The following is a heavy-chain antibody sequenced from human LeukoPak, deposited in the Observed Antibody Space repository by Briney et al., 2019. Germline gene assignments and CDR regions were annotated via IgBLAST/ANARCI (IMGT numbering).Heavy chain of an antibody. CDR1: GFTFSSYS. D-gene: IGHD3-10*01. V-gene: IGHV3-48*01. J-gene: IGHJ4*02. CDR2: ISSSSSTI. Sequence: GGSLRLSCAASGFTFSSYSMNWVRQAPGKGLEWVSYISSSSSTIYYADSVKGRFTISRDNSKNTLYLQMNSLRAEDTAVYYCASLVLWFGEFDYWGQGTLVTVSS. CDR3: ASLVLWFGEFDY.